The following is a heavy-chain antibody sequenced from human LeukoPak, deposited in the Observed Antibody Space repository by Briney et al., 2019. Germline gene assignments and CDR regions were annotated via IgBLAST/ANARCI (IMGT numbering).Heavy chain of an antibody. CDR3: ARHVRRYGSGSYSYYYYYMDV. Sequence: GESLKISCKGSGYSFTSYWIGWVRQMPGKGLEWMGIIYPGDSDTRYSPSFQGQVTISADKSISTAYLQWSSLKASDTAMYYCARHVRRYGSGSYSYYYYYMDVWGKGTTVTISS. V-gene: IGHV5-51*01. CDR1: GYSFTSYW. D-gene: IGHD3-10*01. J-gene: IGHJ6*03. CDR2: IYPGDSDT.